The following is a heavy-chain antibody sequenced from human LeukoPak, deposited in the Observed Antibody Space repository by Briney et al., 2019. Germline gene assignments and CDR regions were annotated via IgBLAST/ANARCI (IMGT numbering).Heavy chain of an antibody. V-gene: IGHV3-7*04. J-gene: IGHJ4*02. CDR1: GFTFSSYW. Sequence: GGSLRLSCAASGFTFSSYWMSWVRQAPGKGLEWVANIKQDGSEKYYVDSVKGRFTISRDNTKNSLYLQMNSLRAEDTAVYYCARSLWFGESYYWGQGTLVTVSS. D-gene: IGHD3-10*01. CDR3: ARSLWFGESYY. CDR2: IKQDGSEK.